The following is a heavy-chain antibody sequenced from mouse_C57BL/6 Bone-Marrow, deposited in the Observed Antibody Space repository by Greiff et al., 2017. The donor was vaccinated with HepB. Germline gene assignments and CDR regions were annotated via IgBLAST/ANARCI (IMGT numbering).Heavy chain of an antibody. Sequence: VQLQQSGAELVKPGASVKISCKASGYAFSSYWMNWVKQRPGKGLEWIGQIYPGDGDTNYNGKFKGKATLTADKSSSTAYMQLSSLTSEDSAVYFCARGGSYYANYAMDYWGQGTSVTVSS. CDR1: GYAFSSYW. V-gene: IGHV1-80*01. CDR2: IYPGDGDT. J-gene: IGHJ4*01. D-gene: IGHD2-10*01. CDR3: ARGGSYYANYAMDY.